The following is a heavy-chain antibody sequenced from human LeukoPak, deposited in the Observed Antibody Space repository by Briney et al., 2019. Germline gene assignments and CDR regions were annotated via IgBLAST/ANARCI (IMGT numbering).Heavy chain of an antibody. CDR1: GGSISSYY. J-gene: IGHJ3*02. V-gene: IGHV4-59*01. CDR2: IYYSGST. CDR3: ARESIESGAFDI. Sequence: KPSETLSRNGTVSGGSISSYYWSWLRQPPGKGLEWIGYIYYSGSTNYNPSLKSRVTISVDTSKNQFSLKLSSVTAADTAVYHCARESIESGAFDIWGQGTMVTVSS. D-gene: IGHD2-21*01.